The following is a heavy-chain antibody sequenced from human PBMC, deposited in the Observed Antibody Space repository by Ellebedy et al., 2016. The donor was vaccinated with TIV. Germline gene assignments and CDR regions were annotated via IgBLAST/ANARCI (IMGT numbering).Heavy chain of an antibody. V-gene: IGHV1-18*01. Sequence: ASVKVSCKASGYTFTSYGISWVRQAPGQGLEWMGWISAYNGNTNYAQKLQGRVTMPTDTSTSTAYMELRSLRSDDTAVYYCARIVVPAAFVRSDAFDVWGQGTMVTVSS. CDR1: GYTFTSYG. CDR2: ISAYNGNT. CDR3: ARIVVPAAFVRSDAFDV. J-gene: IGHJ3*01. D-gene: IGHD2-2*01.